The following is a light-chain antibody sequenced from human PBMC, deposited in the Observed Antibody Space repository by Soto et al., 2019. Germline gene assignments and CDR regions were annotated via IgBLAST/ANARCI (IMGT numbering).Light chain of an antibody. V-gene: IGLV2-14*01. J-gene: IGLJ3*02. CDR1: SSDVGGYKY. CDR2: EVS. Sequence: QSVLTQPASVSGSPGQSITISCTGTSSDVGGYKYVSWYQQHPDKAPKLIIFEVSNRPSGISSRFSGSKSGNTASLTISGLQADDEADYYCASYTSSSTSVMFGRGTKLTVL. CDR3: ASYTSSSTSVM.